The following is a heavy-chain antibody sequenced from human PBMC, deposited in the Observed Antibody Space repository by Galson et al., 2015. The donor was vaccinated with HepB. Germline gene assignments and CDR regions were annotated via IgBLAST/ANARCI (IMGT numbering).Heavy chain of an antibody. CDR2: IYYSGST. Sequence: PLSLTCTVSGGSISSGGYYWSWIRQHPGKGLEWIGYIYYSGSTYYNPSLKSRVTISVDTSKNQFSLKLSSVTAADTAVYYCARERKGVTMVQGVMRYFDYWGQGTLVTVSS. J-gene: IGHJ4*02. CDR3: ARERKGVTMVQGVMRYFDY. V-gene: IGHV4-31*03. D-gene: IGHD3-10*01. CDR1: GGSISSGGYY.